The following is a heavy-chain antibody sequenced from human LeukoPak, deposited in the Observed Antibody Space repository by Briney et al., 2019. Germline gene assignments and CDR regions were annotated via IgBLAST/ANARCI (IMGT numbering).Heavy chain of an antibody. Sequence: GGSLRLSCAASGFSFGGYAMHWVRQAPGKGLEWVAFMSHDETNKQYAGSVEGRFTISRDNSENTLYLQLNSLTVEDPAIYYCARDGWVATTKTFFDSWGQGTRVTVST. V-gene: IGHV3-30-3*01. CDR1: GFSFGGYA. CDR2: MSHDETNK. D-gene: IGHD1/OR15-1a*01. J-gene: IGHJ4*02. CDR3: ARDGWVATTKTFFDS.